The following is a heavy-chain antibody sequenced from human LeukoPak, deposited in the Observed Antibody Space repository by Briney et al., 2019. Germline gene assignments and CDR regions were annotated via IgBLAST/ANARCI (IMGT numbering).Heavy chain of an antibody. D-gene: IGHD3-9*01. CDR1: GYTFTSYY. Sequence: ASVKVSCKASGYTFTSYYMHWVRQAPGQGLEGMGIINLSGGSTSYAQKFQGRVTMTMDTSTSTVYMELSSLRSEDAAVYYCARGCYDILTGYCFDYWGQGTLVTVSS. J-gene: IGHJ4*02. CDR3: ARGCYDILTGYCFDY. CDR2: INLSGGST. V-gene: IGHV1-46*03.